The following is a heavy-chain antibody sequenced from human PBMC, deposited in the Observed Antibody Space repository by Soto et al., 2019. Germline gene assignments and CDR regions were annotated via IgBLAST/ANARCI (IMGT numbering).Heavy chain of an antibody. CDR3: ARATGSSGGNWFDP. D-gene: IGHD2-15*01. V-gene: IGHV4-59*01. Sequence: SETLSLTCTVSGGSISSYYWSWIRQPPGKGLEWIGYIYYSGSTNYNPSLKSRVTISVDTSKNQFSLKLSSVTAADTAVYYCARATGSSGGNWFDPWGQGTLVTSPQ. CDR2: IYYSGST. CDR1: GGSISSYY. J-gene: IGHJ5*02.